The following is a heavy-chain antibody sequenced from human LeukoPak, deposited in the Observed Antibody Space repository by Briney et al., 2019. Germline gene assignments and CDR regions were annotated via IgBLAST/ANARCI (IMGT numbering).Heavy chain of an antibody. V-gene: IGHV3-21*01. J-gene: IGHJ4*02. CDR3: ARGQIAAAGIIDY. CDR1: GFTFSSYS. CDR2: ISSSSSYI. D-gene: IGHD6-13*01. Sequence: GGSLRLSCAASGFTFSSYSMNWVRQAPGKGLEWVSSISSSSSYIYYADSVKGRFTISRDNAKNSLYLQMNSLRAEDTAVYYCARGQIAAAGIIDYWGQGTLVTVSS.